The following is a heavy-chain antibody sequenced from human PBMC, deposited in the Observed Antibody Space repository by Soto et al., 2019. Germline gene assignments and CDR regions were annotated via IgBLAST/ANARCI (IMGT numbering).Heavy chain of an antibody. Sequence: GGSLRLSCAASGFTFSSYAVNWVRQAPGKGLEWISYITSTSSAINYADSVRGRFTISRDNAMRSLFLHMNSLRDEDTAVYYCARDGKGAAYTHGPYYFDYWGQGALVTVSS. CDR2: ITSTSSAI. V-gene: IGHV3-48*02. CDR1: GFTFSSYA. J-gene: IGHJ4*02. D-gene: IGHD1-1*01. CDR3: ARDGKGAAYTHGPYYFDY.